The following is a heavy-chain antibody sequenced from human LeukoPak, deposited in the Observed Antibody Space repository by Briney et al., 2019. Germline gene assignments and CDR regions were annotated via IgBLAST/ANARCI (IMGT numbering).Heavy chain of an antibody. CDR1: GYTFTSYG. V-gene: IGHV1-18*01. D-gene: IGHD3-22*01. CDR2: ISAYNGNT. J-gene: IGHJ6*02. CDR3: ARGGGYYDSSGYYYYYGMDV. Sequence: GASVKVSCKASGYTFTSYGISWVRQAPGQGLEWMGWISAYNGNTNYAQKLQGRVTMTTDTSTSTAYMELRSLRSDDTAVYYCARGGGYYDSSGYYYYYGMDVWGQGTTVTVSS.